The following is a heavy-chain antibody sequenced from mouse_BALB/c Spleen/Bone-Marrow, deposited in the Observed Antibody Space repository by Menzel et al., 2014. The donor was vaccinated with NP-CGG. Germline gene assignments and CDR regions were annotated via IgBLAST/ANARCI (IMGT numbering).Heavy chain of an antibody. CDR2: ISSGGSYT. Sequence: EVQLVESGGGLVKPGGSLKLSCAASGFTFSSYAMSWVRQSPEKRLEWVAEISSGGSYTYYPDTVTGRFTISRDNAKNTLYLEVSSLRSEDTAMYYCARGGNYLDYWGQGTTLTVSS. J-gene: IGHJ2*01. CDR1: GFTFSSYA. V-gene: IGHV5-9-4*01. CDR3: ARGGNYLDY.